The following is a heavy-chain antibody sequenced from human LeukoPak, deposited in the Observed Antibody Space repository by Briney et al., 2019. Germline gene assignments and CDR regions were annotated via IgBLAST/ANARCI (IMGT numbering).Heavy chain of an antibody. V-gene: IGHV3-9*01. D-gene: IGHD4-17*01. CDR2: ISWNSGSI. CDR1: GFTFDDYA. J-gene: IGHJ4*02. CDR3: AKGYGDYVDY. Sequence: GGSLRLSCADSGFTFDDYAMHWVRQAPGKGLEWVSGISWNSGSIGYADSVKGRFTISRDNAKNSLYLQMNSLRAEDTALYYCAKGYGDYVDYWGQGTLVTVSS.